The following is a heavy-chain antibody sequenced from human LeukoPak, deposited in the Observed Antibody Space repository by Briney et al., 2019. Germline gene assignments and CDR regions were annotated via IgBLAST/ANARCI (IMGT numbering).Heavy chain of an antibody. J-gene: IGHJ4*02. V-gene: IGHV3-64D*06. D-gene: IGHD3-10*01. CDR2: ISSNGGST. CDR1: GFTFSSYA. Sequence: GSLRLSCSASGFTFSSYAMHWVRQAPGKGLEYVSAISSNGGSTYYADSVKGRFTISRDNSKNTLYLQMSSLRAEDTAVCYCVKATPLWFGRTTRVVPDYFDYWGQGTLVTVSS. CDR3: VKATPLWFGRTTRVVPDYFDY.